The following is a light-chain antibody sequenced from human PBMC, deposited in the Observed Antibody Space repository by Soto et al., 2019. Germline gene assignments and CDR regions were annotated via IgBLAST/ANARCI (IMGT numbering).Light chain of an antibody. J-gene: IGKJ1*01. CDR2: DAS. CDR1: QSISSN. CDR3: EQYNNWIKGT. Sequence: EIVMTQSPATLSVSRGERATLSCRASQSISSNLAWYQQKPGQGPRLLIYDASTRATGIPARFSGSGSGTDFTLSISSLQSEDFGVYECEQYNNWIKGTFGQGTKVDIK. V-gene: IGKV3-15*01.